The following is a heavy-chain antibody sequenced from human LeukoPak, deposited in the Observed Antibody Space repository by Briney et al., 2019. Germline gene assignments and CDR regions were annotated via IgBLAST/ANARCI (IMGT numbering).Heavy chain of an antibody. V-gene: IGHV4-4*07. D-gene: IGHD2-2*01. Sequence: SETLSLTCTVSGGSISSYYWSWIRQPAGKGLEWIGRIYTSGSTNYNPSLKSRVTMSVDTSKNQFSLKLSSVTAADTAVYYCARDKVGYCSSTSCYGYYYYYYMEVWGKGTTVTVSS. CDR2: IYTSGST. J-gene: IGHJ6*03. CDR1: GGSISSYY. CDR3: ARDKVGYCSSTSCYGYYYYYYMEV.